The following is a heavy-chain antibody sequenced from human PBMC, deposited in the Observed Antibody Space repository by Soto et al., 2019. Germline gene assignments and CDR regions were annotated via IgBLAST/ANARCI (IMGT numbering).Heavy chain of an antibody. Sequence: GGSLRLSCEASGFTFNTYSMHWFRQPPGKGLEWLAAIWYDGTQKYYADSVKGRFIISRDNSKKTLYLEMNSLRAEDTAVYYCARAGGTTVTGLWHFDSWGQGTLVTVSS. CDR2: IWYDGTQK. CDR3: ARAGGTTVTGLWHFDS. D-gene: IGHD4-17*01. J-gene: IGHJ4*02. CDR1: GFTFNTYS. V-gene: IGHV3-33*01.